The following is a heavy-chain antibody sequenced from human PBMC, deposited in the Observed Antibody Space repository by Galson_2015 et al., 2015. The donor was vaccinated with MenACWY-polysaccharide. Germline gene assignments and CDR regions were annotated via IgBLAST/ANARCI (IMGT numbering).Heavy chain of an antibody. CDR1: GFTFSSYA. CDR3: ARDTDYSFDY. J-gene: IGHJ4*02. V-gene: IGHV3-64*01. CDR2: TSSNGGST. D-gene: IGHD4-11*01. Sequence: SLRLSCAASGFTFSSYAMHWVRQASGKGLEYVSATSSNGGSTYYANSVKGRFTISRDNSKNTLYLQMGSLRAEDMAVYYCARDTDYSFDYWGQGTLVTV.